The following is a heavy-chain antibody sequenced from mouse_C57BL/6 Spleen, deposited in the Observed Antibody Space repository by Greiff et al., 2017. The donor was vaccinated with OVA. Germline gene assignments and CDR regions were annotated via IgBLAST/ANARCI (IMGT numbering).Heavy chain of an antibody. J-gene: IGHJ1*03. CDR3: ARFDYYYGSSSHLYFDV. CDR2: INPNYGTT. Sequence: VQLKESGPELVKPGASVKISCKASGYSFTDYNMNWVKQSNGKSLEWIGVINPNYGTTSYNQKFKGKATLTVDQSSSTAYMQLNSLTSEDSAVYYCARFDYYYGSSSHLYFDVWGTGTTVTVAA. V-gene: IGHV1-39*01. CDR1: GYSFTDYN. D-gene: IGHD1-1*01.